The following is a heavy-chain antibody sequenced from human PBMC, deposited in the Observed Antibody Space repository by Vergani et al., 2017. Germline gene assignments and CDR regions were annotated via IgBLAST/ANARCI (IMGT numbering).Heavy chain of an antibody. CDR1: GYSFTSYW. D-gene: IGHD1-26*01. J-gene: IGHJ6*02. CDR3: ARQFSWSGSSHDGMDV. CDR2: ISPDDSDT. Sequence: EVQLVQSGAEVKKPGESLKISCQGSGYSFTSYWIGWVRQMPEKGLEWMGIISPDDSDTRYSPSFPGQVTISADKSISTAYLQWSSLKASDTAIYYCARQFSWSGSSHDGMDVWGQGTTVTVSS. V-gene: IGHV5-51*01.